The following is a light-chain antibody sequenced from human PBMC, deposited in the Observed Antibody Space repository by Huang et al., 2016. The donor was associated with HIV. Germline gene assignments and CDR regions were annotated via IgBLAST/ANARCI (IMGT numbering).Light chain of an antibody. J-gene: IGKJ1*01. CDR1: QSINNY. CDR2: KAS. Sequence: DVQMTQSPSTLSAHVGDRITITCRASQSINNYLAWYQQKAGKAPDLLIYKASTLDSWVPSRFSGSGSGTTFTLTISNLQPDDFATYYCQQYDSYWTFGQGTKVE. V-gene: IGKV1-5*03. CDR3: QQYDSYWT.